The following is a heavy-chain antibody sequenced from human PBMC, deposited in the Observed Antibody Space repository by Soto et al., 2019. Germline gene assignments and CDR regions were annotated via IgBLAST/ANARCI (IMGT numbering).Heavy chain of an antibody. CDR1: GFSFSSHA. J-gene: IGHJ4*02. D-gene: IGHD3-22*01. CDR2: ITNSDGGGT. V-gene: IGHV3-23*01. Sequence: GGSLRLSCAGSGFSFSSHAVSWVRQAPGKGLECVSSITNSDGGGTNYADSVKGRFTISRDNAKNTLYLQMDSLRAEDTAVYYCAKGAYEFAYWGQGTLVTVSS. CDR3: AKGAYEFAY.